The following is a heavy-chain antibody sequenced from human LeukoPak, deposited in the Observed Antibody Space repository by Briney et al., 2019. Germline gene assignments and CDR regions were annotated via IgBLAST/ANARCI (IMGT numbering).Heavy chain of an antibody. J-gene: IGHJ4*02. D-gene: IGHD3-10*01. CDR1: GGSISSSSW. V-gene: IGHV4-4*02. Sequence: SGTLSLTCAVSGGSISSSSWWSWVRQPPGKGLEWIGEVFHDGSPNYNPSLKSRVTISVDTSKNQFSLKLSSVTAADTAVYYCARAPTLGGYYPLYYFDYWGQGTLVTVSS. CDR2: VFHDGSP. CDR3: ARAPTLGGYYPLYYFDY.